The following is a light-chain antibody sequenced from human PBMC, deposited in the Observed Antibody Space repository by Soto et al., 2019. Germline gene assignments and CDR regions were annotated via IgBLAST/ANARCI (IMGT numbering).Light chain of an antibody. V-gene: IGKV3-11*01. CDR3: HQRQYWPPIT. CDR2: DAS. J-gene: IGKJ5*01. Sequence: ETVLTQSPGTLSLSVGERATLSCRASQSVSNNYLAWYQQKPGQAPRLLISDASNRATGIPARFSGSGSGTDFTLTTSSLEPEDFAVYYCHQRQYWPPITFGQGTRLEIK. CDR1: QSVSNNY.